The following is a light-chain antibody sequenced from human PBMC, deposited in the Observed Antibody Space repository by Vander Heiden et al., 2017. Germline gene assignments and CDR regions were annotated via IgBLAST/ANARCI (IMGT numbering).Light chain of an antibody. J-gene: IGKJ1*01. CDR3: HQEINWPGT. V-gene: IGKV3-15*01. Sequence: EIVMTQSPATLSLSPGERATLSCRASQSVSSNLAWFQQKPGQAPRLLIYGASTGDTGIPTRFSGSGSGTQFTLTISSLQSEDFAVYYCHQEINWPGTFGQRTRVEIK. CDR2: GAS. CDR1: QSVSSN.